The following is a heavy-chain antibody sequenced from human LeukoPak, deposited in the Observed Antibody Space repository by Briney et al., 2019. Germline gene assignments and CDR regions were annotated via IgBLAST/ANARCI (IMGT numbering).Heavy chain of an antibody. Sequence: PGGSLRLSCAASGFSFSNHWMSWVRQAPGKGLEWVASINLDGTDKYYVDAVKGRFTISRDNAKNSLFLKMNSLRSEDTAVYYCARIAPGYSYVDYYGMDVWGQGTTVTVSS. CDR2: INLDGTDK. V-gene: IGHV3-7*03. CDR1: GFSFSNHW. CDR3: ARIAPGYSYVDYYGMDV. D-gene: IGHD5-18*01. J-gene: IGHJ6*02.